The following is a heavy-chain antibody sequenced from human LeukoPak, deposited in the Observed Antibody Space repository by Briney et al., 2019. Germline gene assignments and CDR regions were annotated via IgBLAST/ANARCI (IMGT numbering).Heavy chain of an antibody. Sequence: GRSLRLSCAASGFTFSSYGMHWVRQAPGKGLEWVAVIWYDGSNKYYADSVKGRFTISRDNSKNTLYLQMNSLRAEDTAVYYCARVSRCSSTSCYTPFDYWGQGTLVTVSS. CDR2: IWYDGSNK. V-gene: IGHV3-33*01. CDR1: GFTFSSYG. J-gene: IGHJ4*02. D-gene: IGHD2-2*02. CDR3: ARVSRCSSTSCYTPFDY.